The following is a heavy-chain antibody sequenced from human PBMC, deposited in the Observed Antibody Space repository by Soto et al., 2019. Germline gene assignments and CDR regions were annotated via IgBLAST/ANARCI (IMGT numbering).Heavy chain of an antibody. J-gene: IGHJ4*02. Sequence: EVQLLESGGGLVQPGGSLRLSCAASGFTFSSYAMNWVRQAPGKGLEWVSVISGSGGSTYYADSVKGQFTISRDNSKNTRYLQMNSLRAEDTAVYYCASRSSGWYFDYWGQGTLVTVSS. CDR2: ISGSGGST. CDR3: ASRSSGWYFDY. CDR1: GFTFSSYA. D-gene: IGHD6-19*01. V-gene: IGHV3-23*01.